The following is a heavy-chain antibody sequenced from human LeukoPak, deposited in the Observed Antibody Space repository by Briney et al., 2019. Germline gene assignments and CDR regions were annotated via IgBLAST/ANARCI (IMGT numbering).Heavy chain of an antibody. D-gene: IGHD6-19*01. CDR2: FDPEDGET. Sequence: ASVKVSCKVSGYTLTELSMHWVRQAPGKGLEWMGGFDPEDGETIYAQKFQGRVTMTEDTSTDTAYMELSSLRSEDTAVYYCATDPIAVAGTGYWGQGTLVIVSS. CDR1: GYTLTELS. V-gene: IGHV1-24*01. J-gene: IGHJ4*02. CDR3: ATDPIAVAGTGY.